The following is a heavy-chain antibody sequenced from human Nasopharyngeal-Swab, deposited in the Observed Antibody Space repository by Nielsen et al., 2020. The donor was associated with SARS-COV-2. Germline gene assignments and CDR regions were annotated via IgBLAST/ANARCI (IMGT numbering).Heavy chain of an antibody. J-gene: IGHJ3*02. Sequence: WARQAPGQGLEWMGWMNPNSGNTGYAQKFQGRVTMTRNTSISTAHMELSSLRSEDTAVYYCARRVAGSRRAFDIWGQGTMVTVSS. D-gene: IGHD6-19*01. V-gene: IGHV1-8*01. CDR2: MNPNSGNT. CDR3: ARRVAGSRRAFDI.